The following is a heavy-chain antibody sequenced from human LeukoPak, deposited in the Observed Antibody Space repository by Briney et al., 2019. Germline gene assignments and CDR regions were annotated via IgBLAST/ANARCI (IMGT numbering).Heavy chain of an antibody. CDR1: GYSFTSYW. J-gene: IGHJ4*02. Sequence: NPGESLKISCKGSGYSFTSYWIGWVRQMPGKGLEWMGIIYPGDSDTRYSPSFQGQVTIAADKSISPAYLQWSSLKASDTAMYYCARQPYGYYDILTGYLDDWYFDYWGQGTLVTVSS. CDR2: IYPGDSDT. D-gene: IGHD3-9*01. V-gene: IGHV5-51*01. CDR3: ARQPYGYYDILTGYLDDWYFDY.